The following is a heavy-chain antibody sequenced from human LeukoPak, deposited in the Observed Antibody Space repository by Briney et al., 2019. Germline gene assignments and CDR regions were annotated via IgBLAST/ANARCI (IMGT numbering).Heavy chain of an antibody. D-gene: IGHD2-2*02. J-gene: IGHJ5*02. CDR3: ARHGGVPAAIRSWFDP. CDR2: IDPSDSYT. V-gene: IGHV5-10-1*01. CDR1: GSNFTSYW. Sequence: GGALQISCKGSGSNFTSYWISWGRPVPGKGLERMGRIDPSDSYTNYSPSFQGHVTISADKSISTAYLQWSSLKASDTAMYYCARHGGVPAAIRSWFDPWGQGTLVTVSS.